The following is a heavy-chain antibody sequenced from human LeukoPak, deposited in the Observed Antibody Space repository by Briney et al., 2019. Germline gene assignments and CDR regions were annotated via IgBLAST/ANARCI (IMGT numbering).Heavy chain of an antibody. J-gene: IGHJ4*02. CDR1: GFTFSNYA. D-gene: IGHD3-22*01. V-gene: IGHV3-23*01. Sequence: GGSLRLSCAASGFTFSNYAMTWVRQAPGKGLEWVSVISGSGGSTYYADSVKGRFTISRDNSKNTLYLQMNSLRAEDTAVYYCAKGARYYYDSSGYYSGLFFDYWGQGTLVTVSS. CDR3: AKGARYYYDSSGYYSGLFFDY. CDR2: ISGSGGST.